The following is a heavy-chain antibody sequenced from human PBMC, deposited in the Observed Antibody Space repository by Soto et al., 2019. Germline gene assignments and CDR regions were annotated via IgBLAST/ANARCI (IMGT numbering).Heavy chain of an antibody. CDR1: GFIFSNFG. CDR2: IWYDVSNE. Sequence: GGSLRLSCAASGFIFSNFGMHWVRQAPGKGLEWVAVIWYDVSNEYYADSVKGRFTISKDNSKNTLYLQMNSLRAEDTAVYYCARDHIPGIAVATYGMDVWGQGTTVTFSS. V-gene: IGHV3-33*01. D-gene: IGHD6-19*01. J-gene: IGHJ6*02. CDR3: ARDHIPGIAVATYGMDV.